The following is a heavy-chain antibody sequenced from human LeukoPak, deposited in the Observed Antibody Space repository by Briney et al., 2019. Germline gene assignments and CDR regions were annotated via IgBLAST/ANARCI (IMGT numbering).Heavy chain of an antibody. V-gene: IGHV1-46*01. Sequence: RWASVRVSCMASGYTFTNYYMHWVRQAPGQGLEWMGIINPSGGGTSYAQKFQGRLTMTRDTSTTTVYMELSSLRSEDTAMYYCAREIGPRQLHLWGSAFDYWGQGTLVTVSS. J-gene: IGHJ4*02. D-gene: IGHD5-18*01. CDR3: AREIGPRQLHLWGSAFDY. CDR1: GYTFTNYY. CDR2: INPSGGGT.